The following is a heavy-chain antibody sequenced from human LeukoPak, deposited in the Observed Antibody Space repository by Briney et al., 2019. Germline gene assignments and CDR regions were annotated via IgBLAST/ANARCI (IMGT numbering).Heavy chain of an antibody. J-gene: IGHJ3*02. Sequence: SETLSLTCTVSGGSISSTIYYWGWIRQPPGKGLEWIGSIYHSGNIYYNPSLKSRVTISVDTSKNQFSLKLSSVTAADTAVYYCARHDSSGPYNAFDIWGQGTMVTVSS. CDR2: IYHSGNI. CDR3: ARHDSSGPYNAFDI. D-gene: IGHD3-22*01. CDR1: GGSISSTIYY. V-gene: IGHV4-39*01.